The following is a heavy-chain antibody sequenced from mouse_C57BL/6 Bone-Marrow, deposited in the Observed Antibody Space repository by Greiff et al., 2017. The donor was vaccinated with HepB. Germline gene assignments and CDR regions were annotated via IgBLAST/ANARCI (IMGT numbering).Heavy chain of an antibody. CDR1: GYTFTDYE. D-gene: IGHD1-3*01. J-gene: IGHJ4*01. Sequence: VQLQESGAELVRPGASVTLSCKASGYTFTDYEMHWVKQTPVHGLEWIGAIDPETGGTAYNQKFKGKAILTADKSSSTAYMELRSLTSEDSAVYYCTRLYSNAMDYWGQGTSVTVSS. CDR2: IDPETGGT. CDR3: TRLYSNAMDY. V-gene: IGHV1-15*01.